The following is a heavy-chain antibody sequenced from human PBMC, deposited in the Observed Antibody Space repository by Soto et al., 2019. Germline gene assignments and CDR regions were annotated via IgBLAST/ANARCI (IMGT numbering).Heavy chain of an antibody. CDR2: ISGSGGST. Sequence: GGSLRLSCAASGFTFSSYAMSWVRQAPGKGLEWVSAISGSGGSTYYADSVKGRFTISRDNSKNTLYLQMNSLRAEDTAVYYCASRHSSSWRSGGAWYGMDVWGQGTTVTVSS. CDR3: ASRHSSSWRSGGAWYGMDV. CDR1: GFTFSSYA. V-gene: IGHV3-23*01. D-gene: IGHD6-13*01. J-gene: IGHJ6*02.